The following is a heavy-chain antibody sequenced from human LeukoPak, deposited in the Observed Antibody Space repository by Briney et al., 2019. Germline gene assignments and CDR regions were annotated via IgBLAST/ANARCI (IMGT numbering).Heavy chain of an antibody. CDR1: GFSLSTSGVG. CDR3: AQTGGKDLGSSGWLNY. D-gene: IGHD6-19*01. J-gene: IGHJ4*02. V-gene: IGHV2-5*02. Sequence: SGPTLVKPTQTLTLTCTFSGFSLSTSGVGVGWIRQPSGKALEWLALIYWDDDKRYSPSLKSGLTITKDTSKNQVVLTMTNMDPVDTATYYCAQTGGKDLGSSGWLNYWGQGTLVTVSS. CDR2: IYWDDDK.